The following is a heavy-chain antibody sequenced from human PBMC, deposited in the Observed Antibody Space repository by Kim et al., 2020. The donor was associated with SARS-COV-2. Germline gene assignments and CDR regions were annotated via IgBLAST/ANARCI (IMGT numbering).Heavy chain of an antibody. V-gene: IGHV4-39*07. J-gene: IGHJ3*02. CDR1: GGSISSSSYY. Sequence: SETLSLTCTVSGGSISSSSYYWGWIRQPPGKGLEWIGSIYYSGGTYYNPSLKSRVTISVDTSKNQFSLKLSSVTAADTAVYYCARDKTSGWYGGSAFDIWGQGTMVTVSS. CDR2: IYYSGGT. CDR3: ARDKTSGWYGGSAFDI. D-gene: IGHD1-26*01.